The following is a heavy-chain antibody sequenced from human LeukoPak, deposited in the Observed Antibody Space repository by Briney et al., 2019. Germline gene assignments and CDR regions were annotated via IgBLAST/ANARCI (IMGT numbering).Heavy chain of an antibody. CDR2: IYYSGST. D-gene: IGHD3-10*01. J-gene: IGHJ3*02. V-gene: IGHV4-59*01. Sequence: SETLSLTCTVSGGSISSYYWSWIRQPPGKGLEWIGYIYYSGSTNYNPSLKSRVTISIDTSKNQFSLELTSVTAADTAVYYCARRLYYYDAFDIWGRGTMVTVSS. CDR3: ARRLYYYDAFDI. CDR1: GGSISSYY.